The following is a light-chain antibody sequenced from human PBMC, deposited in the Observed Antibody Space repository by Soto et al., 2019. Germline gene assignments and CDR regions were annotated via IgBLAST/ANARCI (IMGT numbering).Light chain of an antibody. V-gene: IGKV3-15*01. CDR1: QSVSYN. J-gene: IGKJ4*01. CDR2: GAF. Sequence: EIVMTQSPATLSVSPGETATLSCRASQSVSYNLAWYQQKPGQGPRLVIYGAFSRATGIPARFSGSGSGTXFTLTXSXLXXEDXAVXXXXXXXNWPPLTFGGGTKVEIK. CDR3: XXXXNWPPLT.